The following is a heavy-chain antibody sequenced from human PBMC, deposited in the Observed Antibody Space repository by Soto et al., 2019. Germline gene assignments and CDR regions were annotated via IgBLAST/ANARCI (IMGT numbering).Heavy chain of an antibody. CDR1: GGSISSSTYY. V-gene: IGHV4-39*01. D-gene: IGHD3-10*01. CDR3: ARHEGIYGSGSLFLLAFDF. CDR2: IYYSGST. J-gene: IGHJ3*01. Sequence: QLQLQESGPGLVKPSETLSLTCTVSGGSISSSTYYWGWIRQPPGKGLEWIGSIYYSGSTYYNPSLKSRVTISVDTSKNQFSLKLSSVIAADTAVYYCARHEGIYGSGSLFLLAFDFWGQGTMVTVSS.